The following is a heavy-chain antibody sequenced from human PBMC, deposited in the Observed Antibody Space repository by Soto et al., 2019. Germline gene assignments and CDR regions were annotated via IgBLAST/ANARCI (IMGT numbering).Heavy chain of an antibody. Sequence: GGSLRLSCAASGFTFSNYWMSWVRQAPGKRLEWVANIKGDGSEKYYVDSVKGRFTISRDNAKNSLFLQMNSLRAEDTAVYYCATDLYQLPTMKYYYYGMDVWGQGTTVTVSS. D-gene: IGHD2-2*01. CDR2: IKGDGSEK. V-gene: IGHV3-7*03. CDR1: GFTFSNYW. J-gene: IGHJ6*02. CDR3: ATDLYQLPTMKYYYYGMDV.